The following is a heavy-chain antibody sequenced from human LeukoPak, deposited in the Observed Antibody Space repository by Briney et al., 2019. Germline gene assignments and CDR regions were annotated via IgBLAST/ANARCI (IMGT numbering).Heavy chain of an antibody. Sequence: ASVKVSCKASGYTFTRYFMHWVRHAPGQGREWMGIINPGGGGTSYAQNFQDRVTMTRDTSTSTVYMELSSLRSEDTAVYYCAREPTRTGYYYFDYWGQGTLVTVSS. CDR3: AREPTRTGYYYFDY. CDR1: GYTFTRYF. J-gene: IGHJ4*02. CDR2: INPGGGGT. V-gene: IGHV1-46*01. D-gene: IGHD6-13*01.